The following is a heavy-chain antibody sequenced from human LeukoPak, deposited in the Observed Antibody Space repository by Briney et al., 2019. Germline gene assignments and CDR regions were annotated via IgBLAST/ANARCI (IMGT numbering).Heavy chain of an antibody. J-gene: IGHJ4*02. V-gene: IGHV4-39*07. Sequence: PSETLSLTCTVSGGSISSSSYYWGWIRQPPGKGLEWIGSIYYSGSTYYNPSLKSRVTISVDTSKNQFSLKLRSVIAADTAVYYCVIGVGWQPDYWGQGALVTVSS. CDR2: IYYSGST. CDR1: GGSISSSSYY. CDR3: VIGVGWQPDY. D-gene: IGHD2-15*01.